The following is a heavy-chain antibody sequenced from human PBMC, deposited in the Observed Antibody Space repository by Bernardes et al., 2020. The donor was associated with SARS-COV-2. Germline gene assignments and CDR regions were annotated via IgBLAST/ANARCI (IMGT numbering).Heavy chain of an antibody. D-gene: IGHD1-26*01. CDR1: GYSFTTYW. Sequence: GESLKISCKGSGYSFTTYWIAWVRQMPGKGLEWMGIIYPGDSDTRYSPSFQGQVTISADKSISTAYVQWGSLKASDTAMYYCARGRYSGSYFRDFDYWGQGTLVTVSS. J-gene: IGHJ4*02. V-gene: IGHV5-51*01. CDR3: ARGRYSGSYFRDFDY. CDR2: IYPGDSDT.